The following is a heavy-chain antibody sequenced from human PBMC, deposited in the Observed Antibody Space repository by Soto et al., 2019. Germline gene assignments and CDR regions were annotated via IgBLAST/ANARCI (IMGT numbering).Heavy chain of an antibody. CDR3: ARDPGQYEPMDY. J-gene: IGHJ4*02. Sequence: QVQVVESGGGVVQPGRSLRLSCGASGFTFSNFGMHWVRQAPGKGLEGVGGIWHDENNKYYADSAEGRFTVSRDNSKNTLYLQMDSRTAEDTAVYYCARDPGQYEPMDYWGQGTLVTVSS. D-gene: IGHD2-2*01. CDR1: GFTFSNFG. CDR2: IWHDENNK. V-gene: IGHV3-33*01.